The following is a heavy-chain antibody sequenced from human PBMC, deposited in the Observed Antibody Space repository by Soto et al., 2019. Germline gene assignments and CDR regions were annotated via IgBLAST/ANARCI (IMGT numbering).Heavy chain of an antibody. CDR2: IYYSGST. J-gene: IGHJ6*02. Sequence: PSETLSLTCTVSGDSISSYYWSWIRQPPGKGLEWIGYIYYSGSTNYNPSLKSRVTISVDTSKNQFSLKLSSVTAADTAVYYCASSNIAAAGFYYYAMDVWGQGTTVTVSS. D-gene: IGHD6-13*01. CDR3: ASSNIAAAGFYYYAMDV. CDR1: GDSISSYY. V-gene: IGHV4-59*01.